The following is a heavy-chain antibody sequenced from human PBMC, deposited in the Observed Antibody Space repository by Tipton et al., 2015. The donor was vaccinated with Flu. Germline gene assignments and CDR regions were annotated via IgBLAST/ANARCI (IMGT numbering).Heavy chain of an antibody. D-gene: IGHD6-13*01. CDR3: ARGFPVAAAGRTAEYFQH. CDR2: MNPNSGNT. Sequence: QVQLVQSGAEVKKPGASVKVSCKASGYTFTSYDINWVRQATGQGLEWMGWMNPNSGNTGYAQKFQGRVTMTRNTSISTAYMELSSLRSEDTAVYYCARGFPVAAAGRTAEYFQHWGQGPLATVSS. CDR1: GYTFTSYD. J-gene: IGHJ1*01. V-gene: IGHV1-8*01.